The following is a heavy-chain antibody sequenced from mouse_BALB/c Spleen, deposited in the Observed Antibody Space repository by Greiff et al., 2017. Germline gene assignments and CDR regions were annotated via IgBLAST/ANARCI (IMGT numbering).Heavy chain of an antibody. J-gene: IGHJ3*01. V-gene: IGHV5-9-4*01. CDR2: ISSGGSYT. D-gene: IGHD4-1*01. Sequence: EVKLQESGGGLVKPGGSLKLSCAASGFTFSSYAMSWVRQSPEKRLEWVAEISSGGSYTYYPDTVTGRFTISRDNAKNTLYLEMSSLRSEDTAMYYCAREEESGSWFAYWGQGTLVTVSA. CDR1: GFTFSSYA. CDR3: AREEESGSWFAY.